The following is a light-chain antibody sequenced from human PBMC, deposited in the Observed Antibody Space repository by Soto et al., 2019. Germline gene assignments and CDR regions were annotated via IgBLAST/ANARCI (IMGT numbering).Light chain of an antibody. CDR1: QSVSRY. V-gene: IGKV3-15*01. CDR2: GAS. J-gene: IGKJ1*01. Sequence: IVLKQSLATLSLSTGERATLSCRASQSVSRYLAWYQQKPGQAPRLLISGASTRAAGIPARFSGSGSGTEFTLTISSLQSEDFAVYYCQHYNTWPWTFGQGTKVDI. CDR3: QHYNTWPWT.